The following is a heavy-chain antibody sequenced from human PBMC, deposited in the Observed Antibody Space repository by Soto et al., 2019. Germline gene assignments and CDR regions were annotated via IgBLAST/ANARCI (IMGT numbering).Heavy chain of an antibody. CDR2: INHSGST. V-gene: IGHV4-34*01. D-gene: IGHD3-3*01. CDR1: GGSFSGYY. J-gene: IGHJ4*02. Sequence: SETLSLTCAVYGGSFSGYYWSWIRQPPGKGLEWIGEINHSGSTNYNPSLKSRVTISVDTSRNQFSLKLSSVTAADTAVYYCARGFNAILEWKRGAFDYWGQGTLVTVSS. CDR3: ARGFNAILEWKRGAFDY.